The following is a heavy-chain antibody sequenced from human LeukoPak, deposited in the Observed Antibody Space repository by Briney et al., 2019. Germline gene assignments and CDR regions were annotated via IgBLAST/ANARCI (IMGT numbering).Heavy chain of an antibody. D-gene: IGHD1-26*01. CDR3: AREIWEEIIDY. CDR2: IYTSGST. V-gene: IGHV4-61*02. J-gene: IGHJ4*02. CDR1: GGSISSGSYY. Sequence: SETLSLTCTVSGGSISSGSYYWSWIRQPARKGLEWIGRIYTSGSTNYNPSLKSRVTISVDTSKNQFSLKLSSVTAADTAVYYCAREIWEEIIDYWGQGTLVTVSS.